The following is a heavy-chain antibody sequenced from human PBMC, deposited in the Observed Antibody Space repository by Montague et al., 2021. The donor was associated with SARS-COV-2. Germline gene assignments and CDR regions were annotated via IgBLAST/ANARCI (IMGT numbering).Heavy chain of an antibody. J-gene: IGHJ6*03. D-gene: IGHD3-10*01. Sequence: SETLSLTCAVHGGSFSTYSWNWIRQPPGKGLEWIGEIHHGGSTNYNPSLKSRVTISADTSKNQFSLKLTSVAAADTAVYYCAGLGDGVVPSPILGVGPYYSYYYVDVWGQGTTVTVSS. CDR1: GGSFSTYS. V-gene: IGHV4-34*01. CDR2: IHHGGST. CDR3: AGLGDGVVPSPILGVGPYYSYYYVDV.